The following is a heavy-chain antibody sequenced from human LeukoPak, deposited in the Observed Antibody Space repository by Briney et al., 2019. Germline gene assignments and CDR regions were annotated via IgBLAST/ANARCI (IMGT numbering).Heavy chain of an antibody. V-gene: IGHV3-48*04. J-gene: IGHJ4*02. Sequence: GGSLRLSCAASGFTFSSYSMNWDRQAPGKGLEWVSYISSSSSTIYYADSVKGRFTISRDNAKNSLYLQMNSLRAEDTAVYYCARGTPLAYCGGDCYSWGYWGQGTLVTVSS. CDR3: ARGTPLAYCGGDCYSWGY. CDR2: ISSSSSTI. CDR1: GFTFSSYS. D-gene: IGHD2-21*02.